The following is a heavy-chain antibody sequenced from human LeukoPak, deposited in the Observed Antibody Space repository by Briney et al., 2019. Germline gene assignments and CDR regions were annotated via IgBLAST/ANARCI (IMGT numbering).Heavy chain of an antibody. J-gene: IGHJ4*02. Sequence: GGSPRLSCAASGFTFSSYWMSWVRQAPGKGLEWVANIKQDGSEKYYVDSVKGRFTISRDNAKNSLYLQMNSLRAEDTAVYYCASGRWELLLDYWGQGTLVTVSS. CDR3: ASGRWELLLDY. D-gene: IGHD1-26*01. V-gene: IGHV3-7*01. CDR2: IKQDGSEK. CDR1: GFTFSSYW.